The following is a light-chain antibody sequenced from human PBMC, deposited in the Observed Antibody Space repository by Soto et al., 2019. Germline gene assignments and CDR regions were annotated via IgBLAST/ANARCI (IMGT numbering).Light chain of an antibody. Sequence: QSALTQPASVSGPPGQSITISCTGTSSDVGLYNYVSWYQQYPGKAPKLMIFEVSNRPSGVSNRFSASKSGNTASLTISGLQAEDEADYYCISYTTSSTSYVFGTGTKLTVL. V-gene: IGLV2-14*01. CDR3: ISYTTSSTSYV. CDR2: EVS. J-gene: IGLJ1*01. CDR1: SSDVGLYNY.